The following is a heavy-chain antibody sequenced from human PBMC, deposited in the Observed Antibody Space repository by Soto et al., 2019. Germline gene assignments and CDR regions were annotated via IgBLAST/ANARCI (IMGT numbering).Heavy chain of an antibody. D-gene: IGHD2-21*01. Sequence: QVQLVQSGAEVKKPGSSVKVSCKASGGTFSSYAISWVRQAPGQGLEWMGGIIPISGTANYAQKFQGRVTITEDESTRTGYMELSSLRSEDTAVYYCARSGVVVNGFDIWGQGTMVTVSS. CDR3: ARSGVVVNGFDI. J-gene: IGHJ3*02. CDR1: GGTFSSYA. V-gene: IGHV1-69*12. CDR2: IIPISGTA.